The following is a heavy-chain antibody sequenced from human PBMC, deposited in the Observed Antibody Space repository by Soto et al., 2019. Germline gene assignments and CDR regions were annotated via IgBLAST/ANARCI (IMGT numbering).Heavy chain of an antibody. J-gene: IGHJ5*02. V-gene: IGHV3-21*01. CDR1: GFTFESYT. D-gene: IGHD6-6*01. CDR3: ARDLAARPGCFDP. CDR2: ISTTSSDI. Sequence: GGSLRLSCAASGFTFESYTMNWVRQAPGKGLQWVSSISTTSSDIYYADSVRGRFTISRDNAKNSLYLQMNSLRAGDTAVYYCARDLAARPGCFDPWGQGTLVTVSS.